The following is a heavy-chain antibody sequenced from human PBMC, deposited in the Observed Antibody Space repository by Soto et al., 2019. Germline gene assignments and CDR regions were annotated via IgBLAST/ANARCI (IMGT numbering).Heavy chain of an antibody. V-gene: IGHV4-39*01. Sequence: SETLSLTCTVSGGSISSSSYYWGWIRQPPGKGLEWIGSIYYSGSTYYNPSLKSRVTISVDTSKNQFSLKLSSVTAADTAVYYCARHPRCRAAAINCDAFDIWGQGTMVTVSS. CDR2: IYYSGST. CDR3: ARHPRCRAAAINCDAFDI. J-gene: IGHJ3*02. D-gene: IGHD2-2*01. CDR1: GGSISSSSYY.